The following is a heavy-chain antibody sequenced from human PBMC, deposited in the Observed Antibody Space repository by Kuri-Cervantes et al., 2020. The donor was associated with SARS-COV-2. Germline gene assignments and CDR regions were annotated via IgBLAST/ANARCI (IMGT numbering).Heavy chain of an antibody. D-gene: IGHD2-15*01. CDR2: VKTNSGNT. Sequence: ASVKVSCKAPETTFPNYDINWVRQATGQGLEWMGMVKTNSGNTLYAQIFQGRVTMTRDTSISTAYMELSRLRSDDTAVYYCARDSVVVAATLGEDWFDPWGQGTLVTVSS. V-gene: IGHV1-8*01. CDR1: ETTFPNYD. J-gene: IGHJ5*02. CDR3: ARDSVVVAATLGEDWFDP.